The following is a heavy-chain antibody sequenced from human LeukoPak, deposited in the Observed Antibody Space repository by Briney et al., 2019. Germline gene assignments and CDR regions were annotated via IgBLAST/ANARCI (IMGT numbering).Heavy chain of an antibody. V-gene: IGHV3-23*01. CDR2: ISGSGGST. J-gene: IGHJ4*02. CDR1: GFTFSSYA. CDR3: AKIKLSFWQNFDY. Sequence: GGSLRLSCAASGFTFSSYAMSWVRQAPGKGLEWVSAISGSGGSTYYANSVKGRFTISRDNSKNTLYLQMNSLRAEDTAVYYCAKIKLSFWQNFDYWGQGTLVTVSS. D-gene: IGHD2/OR15-2a*01.